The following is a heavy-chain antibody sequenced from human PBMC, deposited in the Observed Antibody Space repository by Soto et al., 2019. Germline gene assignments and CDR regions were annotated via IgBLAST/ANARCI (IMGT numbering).Heavy chain of an antibody. V-gene: IGHV4-59*08. CDR2: IYYSGST. Sequence: PSETLSLTCTVSGGSLSSYYWSWIRQPPGKGLEWIGYIYYSGSTNYNPSLKSRVTISVDTSKNQFSLKLSSVTAADTAVYYCASHAINTSVDMDVWGKGTTVTVSS. CDR3: ASHAINTSVDMDV. D-gene: IGHD3-3*01. J-gene: IGHJ6*03. CDR1: GGSLSSYY.